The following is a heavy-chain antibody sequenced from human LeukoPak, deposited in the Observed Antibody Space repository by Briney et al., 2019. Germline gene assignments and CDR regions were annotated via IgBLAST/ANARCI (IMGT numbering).Heavy chain of an antibody. Sequence: SETLSLTCAVYGGSFSGYYWSWIRQPPGKGLEWIGEINHSGSTNYNPSLKSRVTISVDTSKNQFSLKLSSVTAADTAVYYCARKVGSWKFGYCSSTSCYGRGYYYYYMDVWGKGTTVTISS. D-gene: IGHD2-2*01. CDR1: GGSFSGYY. J-gene: IGHJ6*03. CDR3: ARKVGSWKFGYCSSTSCYGRGYYYYYMDV. V-gene: IGHV4-34*01. CDR2: INHSGST.